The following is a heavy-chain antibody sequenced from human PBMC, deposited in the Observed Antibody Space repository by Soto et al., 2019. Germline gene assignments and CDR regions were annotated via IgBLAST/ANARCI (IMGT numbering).Heavy chain of an antibody. J-gene: IGHJ3*01. CDR1: GFTFSSYS. CDR3: AREGGLAIAVAGAFDL. CDR2: ISSSSSTI. V-gene: IGHV3-48*01. D-gene: IGHD6-19*01. Sequence: EVQLVESGGGLVQPGGSLRLSCAASGFTFSSYSMNWIRQAPGKGLEWGSYISSSSSTIYYADSVNGRVTISRDNAKNSLYLQMNSLRAEDTAVYYCAREGGLAIAVAGAFDLWGQGTMVTVSS.